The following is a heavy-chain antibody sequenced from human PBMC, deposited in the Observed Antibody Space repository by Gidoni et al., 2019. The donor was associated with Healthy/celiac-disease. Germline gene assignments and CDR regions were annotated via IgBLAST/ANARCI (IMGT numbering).Heavy chain of an antibody. V-gene: IGHV3-30-3*01. CDR3: ARDREWELLLGYFDY. D-gene: IGHD1-26*01. Sequence: QVQLVESGGGVVQPRRSLRLSCAPSGFTFCSYAIHWVRQAPGKGLEWVAVISSDGSNKYYADSVKGRFTIARDNSKNTLYLQMNSLRAEDTAVYYCARDREWELLLGYFDYWGQGTLVTVSS. CDR2: ISSDGSNK. CDR1: GFTFCSYA. J-gene: IGHJ4*02.